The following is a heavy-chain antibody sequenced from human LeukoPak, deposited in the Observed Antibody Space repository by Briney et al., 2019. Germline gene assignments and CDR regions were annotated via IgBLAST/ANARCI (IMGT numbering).Heavy chain of an antibody. Sequence: SVKVSCKASGGTFSSYAISWVRQAPGQGLEWMGRIIPIFGIANYAQKFQGRVTITADKSTSTAYMELSSLRSEDTAVYCCAKANPLYCSSTTCLFDYWGQGTLVTVSS. V-gene: IGHV1-69*04. CDR3: AKANPLYCSSTTCLFDY. D-gene: IGHD2-2*01. CDR1: GGTFSSYA. J-gene: IGHJ4*02. CDR2: IIPIFGIA.